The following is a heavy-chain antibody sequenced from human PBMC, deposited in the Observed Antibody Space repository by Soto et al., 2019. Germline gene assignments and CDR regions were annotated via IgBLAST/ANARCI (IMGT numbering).Heavy chain of an antibody. CDR3: ANGDYGITIFGGVPQRPYYYYYMDV. CDR2: ISGSGGST. V-gene: IGHV3-23*01. D-gene: IGHD3-3*01. CDR1: GFTFSSYA. Sequence: GGSLRLSCAASGFTFSSYAMSWVRQAPGKGLEWVSAISGSGGSTYYADSVKGRFTISRDNSKNTLYLQMNSLRAEDTAVYYCANGDYGITIFGGVPQRPYYYYYMDVWGKGTTVTVSS. J-gene: IGHJ6*03.